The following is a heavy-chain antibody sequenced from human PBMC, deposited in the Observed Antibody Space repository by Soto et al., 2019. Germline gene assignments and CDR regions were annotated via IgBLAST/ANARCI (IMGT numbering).Heavy chain of an antibody. D-gene: IGHD6-13*01. CDR1: GFTFSSYA. CDR3: AREAAAGFTLAY. Sequence: QVQLVESGGGVVQPGRSLRLSCAASGFTFSSYAMHWVRQAPGKGLEWVAVISYDGSNKYYADSVKGRFTISRDNSKNTLYRKKNSLRAGDTGVYYWAREAAAGFTLAYGAKGTLVPVPS. J-gene: IGHJ4*02. CDR2: ISYDGSNK. V-gene: IGHV3-30-3*01.